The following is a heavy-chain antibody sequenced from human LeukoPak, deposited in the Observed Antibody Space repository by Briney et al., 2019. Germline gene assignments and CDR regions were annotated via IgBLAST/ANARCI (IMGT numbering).Heavy chain of an antibody. J-gene: IGHJ6*03. V-gene: IGHV4-59*01. CDR1: GGSISDYY. D-gene: IGHD2-2*01. CDR3: ARGDFCSATSCYLRPMDV. CDR2: IYHSGST. Sequence: SETLSLTCTVSGGSISDYYWSWIRQPPGKELEWIGYIYHSGSTTYKPSLKSRVTMSVDTSKNQLSLKLSSVTAADAAVYYCARGDFCSATSCYLRPMDVWGKGTTVTVSS.